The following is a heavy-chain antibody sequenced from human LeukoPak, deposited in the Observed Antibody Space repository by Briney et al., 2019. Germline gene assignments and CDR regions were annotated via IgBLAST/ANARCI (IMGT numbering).Heavy chain of an antibody. CDR3: AREGVYSYGYNDY. V-gene: IGHV3-64*01. D-gene: IGHD5-18*01. CDR2: ISSNGGST. CDR1: GFTFSSYA. J-gene: IGHJ4*02. Sequence: GGSLRLSCAASGFTFSSYAMHWVRQAPGKGLEYVSAISSNGGSTYYANSVKGRFTIFRDNSKNTLYLQMGSLRAEDMAVYYCAREGVYSYGYNDYWGQGTLVTVSS.